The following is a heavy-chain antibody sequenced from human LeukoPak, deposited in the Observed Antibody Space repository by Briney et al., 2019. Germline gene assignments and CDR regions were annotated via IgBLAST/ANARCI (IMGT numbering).Heavy chain of an antibody. V-gene: IGHV4-4*07. J-gene: IGHJ4*02. Sequence: SETLSLTCTVSGGSISSYYWSWIRQPAGKGLEWIGRIYTSGSTNYNPSLKSRVTMSVDTSKNQFSLKLSSVTAADTAVYYCARASSPYDSSGYYFDYWGQGTLVTVSS. CDR2: IYTSGST. CDR3: ARASSPYDSSGYYFDY. D-gene: IGHD3-22*01. CDR1: GGSISSYY.